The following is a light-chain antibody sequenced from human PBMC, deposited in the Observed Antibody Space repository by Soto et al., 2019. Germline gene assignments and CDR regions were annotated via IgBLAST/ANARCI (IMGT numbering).Light chain of an antibody. V-gene: IGKV3-15*01. CDR2: SAS. J-gene: IGKJ1*01. CDR1: QSVSSD. Sequence: EIVMTQSPATLSVSPGERATLSCRASQSVSSDLAWYHQKPGQAPRLLNYSASTRATGIPARFSGSGSGTEFTLTINSLQSEDFAVYYCQQYNNWPRTFGQGTKVEI. CDR3: QQYNNWPRT.